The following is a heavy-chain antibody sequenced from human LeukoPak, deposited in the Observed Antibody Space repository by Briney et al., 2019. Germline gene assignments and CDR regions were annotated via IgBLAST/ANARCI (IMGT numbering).Heavy chain of an antibody. CDR3: AKDPSFGPGYFDY. Sequence: GGSLRLSCAASGFTFSSYGMHWVRQAPGKGLEWVAFIRYDGSNKYYADYVKGRFTISRDNSKNTLYLQMNSLRAEDTAVYYCAKDPSFGPGYFDYWGQGTLVTVSS. V-gene: IGHV3-30*02. J-gene: IGHJ4*02. D-gene: IGHD3-10*01. CDR1: GFTFSSYG. CDR2: IRYDGSNK.